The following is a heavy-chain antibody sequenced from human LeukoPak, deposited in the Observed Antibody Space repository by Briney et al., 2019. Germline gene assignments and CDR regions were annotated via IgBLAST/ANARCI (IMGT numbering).Heavy chain of an antibody. V-gene: IGHV1-46*01. CDR2: INPSGGST. CDR3: ARSTFSDYDSSGYYPIFDY. CDR1: GYTFTSYY. Sequence: GASVKVSCKASGYTFTSYYMLWVRQAPGHGLEWMGIINPSGGSTSYAQKFQGRVTMTRDTSTSTVYMELSSLRSEDTAVYSCARSTFSDYDSSGYYPIFDYWGQGTLVTVSS. J-gene: IGHJ4*02. D-gene: IGHD3-22*01.